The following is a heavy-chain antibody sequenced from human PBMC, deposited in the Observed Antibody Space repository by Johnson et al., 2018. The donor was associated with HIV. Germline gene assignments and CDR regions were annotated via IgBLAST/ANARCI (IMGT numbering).Heavy chain of an antibody. CDR2: ISYDGTKT. CDR1: GIIFSHYG. V-gene: IGHV3-30*03. D-gene: IGHD3-16*02. Sequence: QVQLVESGGGVVQPGRSLRLSCAVSGIIFSHYGMHWVRQAPGKGLEWVALISYDGTKTYYVDSVKARFTISRDDARNTLYLQMNSLRVEDTALYYCSTDQAGDYVWGSYRYAFDIWGQGTKVTVSS. J-gene: IGHJ3*02. CDR3: STDQAGDYVWGSYRYAFDI.